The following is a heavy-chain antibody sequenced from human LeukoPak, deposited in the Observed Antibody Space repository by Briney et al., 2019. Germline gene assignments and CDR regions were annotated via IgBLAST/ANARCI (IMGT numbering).Heavy chain of an antibody. Sequence: PGGSLRLSCAASGFTFSGSAMHWVRQASGKGLEWVTFIRYDGSNKYYADSVKGRFTISRDNAKNTLNLQMNSLRAEDTAVYYCARDLGQYYDTSDNWFDPWGQGTLVTVSS. V-gene: IGHV3-30*02. CDR2: IRYDGSNK. CDR1: GFTFSGSA. J-gene: IGHJ5*02. CDR3: ARDLGQYYDTSDNWFDP. D-gene: IGHD3-22*01.